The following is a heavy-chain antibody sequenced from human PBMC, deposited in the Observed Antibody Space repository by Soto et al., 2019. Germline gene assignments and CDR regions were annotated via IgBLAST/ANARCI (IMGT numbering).Heavy chain of an antibody. CDR1: GGSISSGAYY. D-gene: IGHD3-16*02. J-gene: IGHJ5*02. V-gene: IGHV4-31*03. Sequence: SETLSLTCTVSGGSISSGAYYWSWIRQHPGKGLEWIGYIYYSGSTYYNPSLKSRLTISVDTSKNQFSLKLSSVTAADTAVYYCAREKRGIAFGGVVGLNWFDPWGLGTLVTVS. CDR2: IYYSGST. CDR3: AREKRGIAFGGVVGLNWFDP.